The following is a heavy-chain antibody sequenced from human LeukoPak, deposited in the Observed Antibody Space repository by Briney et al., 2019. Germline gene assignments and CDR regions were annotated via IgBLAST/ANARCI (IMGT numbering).Heavy chain of an antibody. CDR1: GGSIRSSY. V-gene: IGHV4-59*01. Sequence: SETLSLTCTVSGGSIRSSYWSWFRQPPGKRLEWIGYIHYTGNTNYNSSLKSRVTISVDTSKNQFSLNLNSVTAADTAVYYCARGCYDTSGYSNTFDIWGQGTMVTVSS. CDR2: IHYTGNT. CDR3: ARGCYDTSGYSNTFDI. D-gene: IGHD3-22*01. J-gene: IGHJ3*02.